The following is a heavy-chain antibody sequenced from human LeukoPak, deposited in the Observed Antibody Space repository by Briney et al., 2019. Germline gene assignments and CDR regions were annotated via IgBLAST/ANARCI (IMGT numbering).Heavy chain of an antibody. V-gene: IGHV4-31*03. J-gene: IGHJ6*02. CDR3: ARTYCSGGGCYSGSPYYYYYYGMDV. CDR1: GVSISSGGYY. CDR2: IYYSGST. Sequence: TLSLTCTFSGVSISSGGYYWSWIRQHPGKPLEWIGYIYYSGSTYYDPSLKSRVTISVDTSKNQFSLKLSSVTAADTAVYYCARTYCSGGGCYSGSPYYYYYYGMDVWGQGTTVTVSS. D-gene: IGHD2-15*01.